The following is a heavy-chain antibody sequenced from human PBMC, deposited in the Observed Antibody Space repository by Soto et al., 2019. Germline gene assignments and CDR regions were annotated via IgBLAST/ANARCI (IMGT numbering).Heavy chain of an antibody. Sequence: ASVKVSCKVSGYTFTGYYMHWVRQAPGQGREWMGWINPNSGGTNHAQKFQGWVTMTRDTPISTAYMELSRLRSDDTAVYYCAREGLYCTNGVCPDPYYYYYGMDVWGQGTTVTVSS. D-gene: IGHD2-8*01. J-gene: IGHJ6*02. V-gene: IGHV1-2*04. CDR1: GYTFTGYY. CDR3: AREGLYCTNGVCPDPYYYYYGMDV. CDR2: INPNSGGT.